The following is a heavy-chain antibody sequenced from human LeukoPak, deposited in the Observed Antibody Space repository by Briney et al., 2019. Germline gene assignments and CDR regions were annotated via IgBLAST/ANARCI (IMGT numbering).Heavy chain of an antibody. CDR2: IYYSGST. Sequence: SETLSLTCTVSGGSISSSSYYWGWIRQPPGKGLEWIGYIYYSGSTNYNPSLKSRVTISVDTSKNQFSLKLSSVTAADTAVYYCARGDYDFWSGYYTWFDYWGQGTLVTVSS. CDR3: ARGDYDFWSGYYTWFDY. CDR1: GGSISSSSYY. V-gene: IGHV4-61*05. D-gene: IGHD3-3*01. J-gene: IGHJ4*02.